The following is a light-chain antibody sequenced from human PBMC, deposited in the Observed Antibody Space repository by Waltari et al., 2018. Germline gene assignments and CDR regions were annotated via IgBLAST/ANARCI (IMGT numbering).Light chain of an antibody. CDR3: CSCAYSSML. CDR1: SSDFGSYSF. CDR2: EGS. Sequence: QSALTQPASVSGSPGQSITISCTATSSDFGSYSFVSWYQHHPGKTPKLIIYEGSKQPSGVPNRFSGSKSGNTAYLTIAGLQAEDEADYSCCSCAYSSMLLGGGTKLTVL. J-gene: IGLJ2*01. V-gene: IGLV2-23*01.